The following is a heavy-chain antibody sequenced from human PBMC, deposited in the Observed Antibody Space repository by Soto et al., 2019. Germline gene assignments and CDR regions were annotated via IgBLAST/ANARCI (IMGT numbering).Heavy chain of an antibody. V-gene: IGHV3-33*01. D-gene: IGHD1-1*01. J-gene: IGHJ4*02. CDR1: GFTFSSYG. Sequence: GGSLRLSCAASGFTFSSYGMHWVRQAPGKGLEWVAVIWYDGSNKYYADSVKGRFTISRDNSKNTLYLQMNSLRAEDTAVYYCASGWTGNPWYFDYWGQGTQVTVSS. CDR3: ASGWTGNPWYFDY. CDR2: IWYDGSNK.